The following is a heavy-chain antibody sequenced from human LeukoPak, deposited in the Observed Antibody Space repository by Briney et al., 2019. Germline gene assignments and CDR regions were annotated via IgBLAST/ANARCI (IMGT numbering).Heavy chain of an antibody. CDR3: ANFPSSLHY. V-gene: IGHV3-23*01. CDR1: VFTFSSYS. Sequence: PGGSLRLSCAASVFTFSSYSMSWVRQAPGKGLEWVSAITGSGVDTYYADSVKGRFTISRDNSKNTLYLQVNSLGAEDTAVYYCANFPSSLHYWGQGTLVTVSS. D-gene: IGHD6-6*01. J-gene: IGHJ4*02. CDR2: ITGSGVDT.